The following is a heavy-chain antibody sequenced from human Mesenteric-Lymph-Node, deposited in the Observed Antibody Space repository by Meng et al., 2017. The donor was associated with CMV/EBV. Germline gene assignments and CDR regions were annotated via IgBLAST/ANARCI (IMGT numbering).Heavy chain of an antibody. CDR2: IDYSGCT. CDR1: SGSISGYY. V-gene: IGHV4-59*12. D-gene: IGHD2-21*01. J-gene: IGHJ5*02. CDR3: ARGRPTISILWWGSFGP. Sequence: SETLSLTCTLSSGSISGYYWSWIRQPPGKGLEWIGYIDYSGCTNDNPSLQSRLTISVDTSKNQFSLKLSSVTAADTAVYYCARGRPTISILWWGSFGPWGQGTLVTVSS.